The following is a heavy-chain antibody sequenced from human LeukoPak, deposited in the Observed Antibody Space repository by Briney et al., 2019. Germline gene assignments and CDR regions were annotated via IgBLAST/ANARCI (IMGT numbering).Heavy chain of an antibody. Sequence: QSGGSLILSCAASGFTFSSYSMNWVRQAPGKGLEWVSYISSSSSTIYYADSVKGRFTISRDDAKNSLYLQMNSLRDEDTGVYYCARGPQGSGSSFRNWGQGTLVTVSS. CDR2: ISSSSSTI. J-gene: IGHJ4*02. D-gene: IGHD3-10*01. CDR1: GFTFSSYS. V-gene: IGHV3-48*02. CDR3: ARGPQGSGSSFRN.